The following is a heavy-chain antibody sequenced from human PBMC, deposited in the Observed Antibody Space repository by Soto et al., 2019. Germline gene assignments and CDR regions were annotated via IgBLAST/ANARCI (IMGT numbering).Heavy chain of an antibody. J-gene: IGHJ4*02. CDR1: GFTVSSNY. Sequence: GSLRLSCAASGFTVSSNYMSWVRQAPGKGLEWVSVVYIGGNTYYAESVEDRFTISRDNFQNMLYLQMNSLRAEDTAVYYCAGSVGGGFDYWGQGTLVTVSS. CDR2: VYIGGNT. CDR3: AGSVGGGFDY. V-gene: IGHV3-66*01. D-gene: IGHD3-16*01.